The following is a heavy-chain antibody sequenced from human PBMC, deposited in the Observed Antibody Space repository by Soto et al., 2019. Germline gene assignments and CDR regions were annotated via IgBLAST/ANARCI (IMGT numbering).Heavy chain of an antibody. V-gene: IGHV3-30-3*01. J-gene: IGHJ4*02. CDR3: ARDPQTTYYYDS. D-gene: IGHD3-22*01. Sequence: GGSLRLSCAASGFTFSSYAMHWVRQAPGKGLEWVAVISYDGSNKYYADSVKGRFTISRDNSKNTLYLQMNSLRAEDTAVYYCARDPQTTYYYDSWGQGTLVTVSS. CDR1: GFTFSSYA. CDR2: ISYDGSNK.